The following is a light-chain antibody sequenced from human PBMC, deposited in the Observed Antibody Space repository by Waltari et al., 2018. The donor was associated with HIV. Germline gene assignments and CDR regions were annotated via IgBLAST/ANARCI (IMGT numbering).Light chain of an antibody. V-gene: IGLV1-47*01. CDR2: RND. CDR3: ASWDDALSSWL. CDR1: NSHVGQNY. Sequence: QSGLRQPPSTSRPPGQRVVISCSGSNSHVGQNYVSWFQQLPGAAPRLLIYRNDRRPSGVPDRFTAAKSGSSASLVISGLRSDDEAEYFCASWDDALSSWLFGGGTKLTVL. J-gene: IGLJ6*01.